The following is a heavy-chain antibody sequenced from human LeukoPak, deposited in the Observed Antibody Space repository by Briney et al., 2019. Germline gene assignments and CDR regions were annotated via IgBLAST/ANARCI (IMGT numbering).Heavy chain of an antibody. CDR3: ARAGPPAFDP. CDR1: GFTFSTYR. V-gene: IGHV3-21*01. CDR2: ISSSSSYI. J-gene: IGHJ5*02. Sequence: PGGSLRLSCVGTGFTFSTYRMNWVRQAPGKGLEWVPSISSSSSYIYYADSVKGRITISRDNAKNSLYLQMNSLRAEDTAVYYCARAGPPAFDPWGQGTLVTVSS.